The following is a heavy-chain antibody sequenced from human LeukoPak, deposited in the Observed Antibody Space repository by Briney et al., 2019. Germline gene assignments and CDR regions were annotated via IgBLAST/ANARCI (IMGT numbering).Heavy chain of an antibody. Sequence: GASVKVSCKASGGTFSSYAISWVRQAPGQGLEWMGGIIPIFGTANYAQKFQGRVTITADKSTSTAHMELSSLRSEDTAVYYCAREGNCSSTSCYGSSRVWFDPWGQGTLVTVSS. D-gene: IGHD2-2*01. CDR3: AREGNCSSTSCYGSSRVWFDP. CDR2: IIPIFGTA. CDR1: GGTFSSYA. J-gene: IGHJ5*02. V-gene: IGHV1-69*06.